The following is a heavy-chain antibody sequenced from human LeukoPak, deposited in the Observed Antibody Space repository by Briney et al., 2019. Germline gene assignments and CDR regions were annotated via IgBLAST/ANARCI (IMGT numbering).Heavy chain of an antibody. CDR3: VRDGGGLYYYYYMDV. J-gene: IGHJ6*03. Sequence: ASVKVSCKASGYTFSHYGINWVRQAPGQGLEWMGWNSAYNGNTNYAQNLQGRVTMTADTSTSIAYMELRSLRLDDTAVYYCVRDGGGLYYYYYMDVWGTGTTVTVSS. CDR2: NSAYNGNT. D-gene: IGHD3-16*01. CDR1: GYTFSHYG. V-gene: IGHV1-18*01.